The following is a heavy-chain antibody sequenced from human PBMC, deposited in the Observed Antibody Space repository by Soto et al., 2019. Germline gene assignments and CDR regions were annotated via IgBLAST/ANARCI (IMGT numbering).Heavy chain of an antibody. CDR2: IYYSGST. Sequence: SETLSLTCTVSGGSISSSSYYWGWIRQPPGKGLEWIGSIYYSGSTYYNPSLKSRVTISVDTSKNQFSLKLSSVTAAETAVYYCARAVEGLRYDYWGPGTLVTVSS. J-gene: IGHJ4*02. CDR3: ARAVEGLRYDY. CDR1: GGSISSSSYY. D-gene: IGHD4-17*01. V-gene: IGHV4-39*01.